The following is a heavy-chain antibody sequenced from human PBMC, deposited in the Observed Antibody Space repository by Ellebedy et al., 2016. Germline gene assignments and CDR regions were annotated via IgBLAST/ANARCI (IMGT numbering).Heavy chain of an antibody. CDR1: GYTFTGYY. CDR2: INPNSGGT. D-gene: IGHD1-26*01. CDR3: ARDSEGALIDHFDY. Sequence: ASVKVSCXASGYTFTGYYMHWVRQAPGQGLEWMGWINPNSGGTNYAQKFQGRVTMTRDTSISTAYMELSRLRSDDTAVYYCARDSEGALIDHFDYWGQGTLVTVSS. V-gene: IGHV1-2*02. J-gene: IGHJ4*02.